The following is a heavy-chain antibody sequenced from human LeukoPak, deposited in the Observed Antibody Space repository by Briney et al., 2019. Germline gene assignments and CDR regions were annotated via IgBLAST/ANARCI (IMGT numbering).Heavy chain of an antibody. J-gene: IGHJ4*02. V-gene: IGHV3-30*18. D-gene: IGHD3-22*01. Sequence: GGSLRLSCAASGFTFSGYGMQWLRQAPGKGLEGVVVISYGGSNKEYTVSGKGRFTISRDHSKNTLYLQMNSRRAEDTAVYYCAKDHYDSSVLLYWGQGTLVTVSS. CDR2: ISYGGSNK. CDR3: AKDHYDSSVLLY. CDR1: GFTFSGYG.